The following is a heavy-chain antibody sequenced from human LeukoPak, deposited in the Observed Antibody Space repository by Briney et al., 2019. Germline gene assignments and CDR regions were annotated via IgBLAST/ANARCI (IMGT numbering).Heavy chain of an antibody. D-gene: IGHD6-19*01. Sequence: SETLSLTCTVSGGSISSYYWSWIRQPPGKGLEWIGYIYYSGSTNYTPSLKSRVTISVDTSKNQFSLKLSSVTAADTAVYYCARSAGAGKPHNWFDPWGQGTLVTVSS. CDR1: GGSISSYY. CDR2: IYYSGST. J-gene: IGHJ5*02. CDR3: ARSAGAGKPHNWFDP. V-gene: IGHV4-59*01.